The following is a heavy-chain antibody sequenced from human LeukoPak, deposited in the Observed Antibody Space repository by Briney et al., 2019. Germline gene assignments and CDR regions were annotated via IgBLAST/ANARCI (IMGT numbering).Heavy chain of an antibody. CDR1: GYTFITSD. J-gene: IGHJ4*02. CDR2: MDPKNGHT. V-gene: IGHV1-8*02. CDR3: TRKLRLDEH. Sequence: ASVKVSCKASGYTFITSDINWVRQASGQGLEWMGYMDPKNGHTEYAQKFQGRVTMTRDTSTSTAYMELSSLTPDDTAIYYCTRKLRLDEHWGQGTLVAVSS. D-gene: IGHD1-7*01.